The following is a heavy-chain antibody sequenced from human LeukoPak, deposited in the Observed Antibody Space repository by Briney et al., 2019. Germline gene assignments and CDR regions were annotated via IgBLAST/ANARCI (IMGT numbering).Heavy chain of an antibody. Sequence: GGSLRLSCAASGFTFSSHGMHWVRQAPGQGPEWMGWINPNSGGTNYAQKFQGRVTMTRDTSISTAYMELSRLRSDDTAVYYCARDREMYSSSSGYWGQGTLVTVSS. J-gene: IGHJ4*02. CDR1: GFTFSSHG. CDR3: ARDREMYSSSSGY. V-gene: IGHV1-2*02. CDR2: INPNSGGT. D-gene: IGHD6-6*01.